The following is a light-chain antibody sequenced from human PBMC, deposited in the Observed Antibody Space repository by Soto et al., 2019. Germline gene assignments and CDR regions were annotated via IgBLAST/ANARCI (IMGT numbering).Light chain of an antibody. Sequence: DLQMTQSPSTLSASEGDRVTITCRASQSIGTWLAWYQQKPGKAPKLLIYKASSLESGVPSRFSGTGSGTEFTLTISSLQPDDFATYYCQQYNTYSYTFGQGTKLQIK. CDR1: QSIGTW. J-gene: IGKJ2*01. V-gene: IGKV1-5*03. CDR2: KAS. CDR3: QQYNTYSYT.